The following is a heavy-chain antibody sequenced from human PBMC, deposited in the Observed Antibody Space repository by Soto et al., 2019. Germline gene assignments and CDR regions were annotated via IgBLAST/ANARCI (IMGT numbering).Heavy chain of an antibody. CDR2: ISGHDGKT. J-gene: IGHJ4*02. CDR1: GYTFANYG. Sequence: QVELKQSGAAVKKPGASVKVSCRASGYTFANYGITWVRQAPGQGLQWMGWISGHDGKTKSNKNLQGRITMTTDTYTNTAYLELKNLKSEDTAIYYCARDSAFLFGSTGYFDYWGQGTLVSVSS. V-gene: IGHV1-18*04. CDR3: ARDSAFLFGSTGYFDY. D-gene: IGHD2-15*01.